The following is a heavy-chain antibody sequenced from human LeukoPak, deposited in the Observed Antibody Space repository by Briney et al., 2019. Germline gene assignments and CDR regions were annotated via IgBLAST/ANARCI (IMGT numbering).Heavy chain of an antibody. CDR1: GGSISSYY. CDR3: ARVSGPEWFGDWYFDL. Sequence: SETLSLTCTVSGGSISSYYWSWIRQPAGKGLEWIGRIYTSGSTNYNPSLKSRVTMSVDTSKNQFSLKLSSVTAADTAVYYCARVSGPEWFGDWYFDLWGRGTLVTVSS. D-gene: IGHD3-10*01. J-gene: IGHJ2*01. V-gene: IGHV4-4*07. CDR2: IYTSGST.